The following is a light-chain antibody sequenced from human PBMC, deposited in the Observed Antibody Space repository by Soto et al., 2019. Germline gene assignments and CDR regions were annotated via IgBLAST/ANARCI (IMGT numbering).Light chain of an antibody. CDR3: QQYGSSPLT. V-gene: IGKV3-20*01. J-gene: IGKJ4*01. CDR1: QSVSSSY. Sequence: EIVLTQSPGTLSLSPGERATLSCRASQSVSSSYLAWYQQKPGQAPRLLIYGASSWATGIPDRFSGSGSGTEFTLTISRLEPEDFAVYYCQQYGSSPLTFGGGTKVEIK. CDR2: GAS.